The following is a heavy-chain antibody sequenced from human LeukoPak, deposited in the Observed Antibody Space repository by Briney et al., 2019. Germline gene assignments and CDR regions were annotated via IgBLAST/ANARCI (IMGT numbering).Heavy chain of an antibody. V-gene: IGHV3-23*01. Sequence: EGSLRLSCAASGFSFSTYAMNWVRQAPGQGLEWVSVVIGNNARTDYADSVKGRFTISKDSSKNTLYLQMNSLRAEDTAVYYCAKDRTPDGYYNFDYWGQGTLVIVSS. CDR1: GFSFSTYA. CDR3: AKDRTPDGYYNFDY. CDR2: VIGNNART. D-gene: IGHD5-18*01. J-gene: IGHJ4*02.